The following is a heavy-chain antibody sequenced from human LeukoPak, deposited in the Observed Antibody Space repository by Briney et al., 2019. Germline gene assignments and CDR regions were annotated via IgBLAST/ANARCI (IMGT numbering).Heavy chain of an antibody. V-gene: IGHV3-21*01. Sequence: GGSLRLSCAASGFTFGTYSMNWVRQAPGKGLEWVSYISGSSSNIYYPESVKGRFTISRDNAKNSLFLQMNSLRAEDTAVYYCARERPTTTAFDYWGQGTLVTVSS. D-gene: IGHD1-1*01. CDR2: ISGSSSNI. CDR1: GFTFGTYS. J-gene: IGHJ4*02. CDR3: ARERPTTTAFDY.